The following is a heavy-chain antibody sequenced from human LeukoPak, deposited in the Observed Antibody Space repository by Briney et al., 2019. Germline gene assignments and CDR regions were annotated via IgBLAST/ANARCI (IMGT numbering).Heavy chain of an antibody. CDR3: ARDGYNYNWFDP. Sequence: SETLSLTCIVSGGSISSSSYYWGWIRQPPGKGLEWIGEINHSGSTNYNPSLKSRVTISVDTSKNQFSLKLSSVTAADTAVYYCARDGYNYNWFDPWGQGTLVTVSS. J-gene: IGHJ5*02. CDR2: INHSGST. V-gene: IGHV4-39*07. D-gene: IGHD5-24*01. CDR1: GGSISSSSYY.